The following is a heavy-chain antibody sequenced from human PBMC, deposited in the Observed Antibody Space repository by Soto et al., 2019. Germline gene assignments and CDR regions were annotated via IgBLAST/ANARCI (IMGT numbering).Heavy chain of an antibody. CDR3: ARDRQYYYFWSGYFTVFDY. D-gene: IGHD3-3*01. CDR2: INPNSGGT. J-gene: IGHJ4*02. CDR1: GYTFTGYY. Sequence: ASVKVSCKASGYTFTGYYMHWVRQAPGQGLEWMAWINPNSGGTNYAQKFQGRVTMTRDTSISTAYMELSRLRSDDTAVYYCARDRQYYYFWSGYFTVFDYWGQGTLVTVSS. V-gene: IGHV1-2*02.